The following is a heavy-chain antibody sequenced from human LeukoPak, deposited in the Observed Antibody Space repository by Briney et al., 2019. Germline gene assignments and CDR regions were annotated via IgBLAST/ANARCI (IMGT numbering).Heavy chain of an antibody. CDR2: INGGGNTT. D-gene: IGHD6-19*01. CDR3: TKELHVAVAVADYYYFYMDV. CDR1: GFAFSSFA. J-gene: IGHJ6*03. V-gene: IGHV3-23*01. Sequence: GGSLRLSCAASGFAFSSFAMGGVRQSPGKGLEWLSTINGGGNTTFYSDSVKGRFTISRDNSKNTLYLHMDSLRPDDTAMYYCTKELHVAVAVADYYYFYMDVWGRGTAVTVSS.